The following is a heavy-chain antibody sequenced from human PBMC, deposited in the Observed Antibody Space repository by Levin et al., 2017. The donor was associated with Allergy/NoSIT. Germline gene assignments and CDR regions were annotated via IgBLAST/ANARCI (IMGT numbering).Heavy chain of an antibody. D-gene: IGHD5-12*01. CDR1: GGSVSDGHY. J-gene: IGHJ4*02. CDR3: ARGTDQDKVGY. CDR2: IHPSGST. V-gene: IGHV4-31*03. Sequence: LRLSCTVSGGSVSDGHYYTWIRQHPGKGLEWIGCIHPSGSTHYNPSLNSRASMSVDTSTNQFSLKMSSITAADTAVYYCARGTDQDKVGYWGQGTLVTVSS.